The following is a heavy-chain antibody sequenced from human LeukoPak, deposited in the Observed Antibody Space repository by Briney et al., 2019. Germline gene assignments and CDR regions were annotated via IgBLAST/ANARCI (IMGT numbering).Heavy chain of an antibody. V-gene: IGHV3-23*01. CDR3: AKDREGLSSGYDLEYFDY. CDR1: GFTFSSYW. CDR2: ISGGGGTT. D-gene: IGHD5-12*01. J-gene: IGHJ4*02. Sequence: PGGSLRLSCVASGFTFSSYWMHWVRQAPGKGLEWVSAISGGGGTTYYADSVKGRFTISRDNSKNTLFLQMNSLRAEDTAVYYCAKDREGLSSGYDLEYFDYWGQGTLVTVSS.